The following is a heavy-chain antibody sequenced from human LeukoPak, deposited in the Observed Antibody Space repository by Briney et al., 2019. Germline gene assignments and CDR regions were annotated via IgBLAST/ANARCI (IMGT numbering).Heavy chain of an antibody. CDR2: ISSSSSYI. V-gene: IGHV3-21*01. J-gene: IGHJ6*02. CDR1: GFTFNSYD. CDR3: ARVAQCLVQEYYFHYGMDV. D-gene: IGHD6-19*01. Sequence: GGSLRLSCAASGFTFNSYDMNWVRQAPGKGLEWVSSISSSSSYIYYADSVKGRFTISRDNAKNSLYLQMNSLRVEDTAVYYCARVAQCLVQEYYFHYGMDVWGQGTTVTVSS.